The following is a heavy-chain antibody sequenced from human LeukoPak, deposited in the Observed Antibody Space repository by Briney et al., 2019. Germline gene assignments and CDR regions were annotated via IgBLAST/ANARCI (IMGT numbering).Heavy chain of an antibody. CDR2: IYTSGST. CDR1: GGSISSGSYY. CDR3: AREVYYYGSGIPNSFDY. D-gene: IGHD3-10*01. Sequence: SQTLSLTCTVSGGSISSGSYYWSWIRQPAGKGLEWIGRIYTSGSTNYNPSLKSRVTISVDTSKNQSSLKLSSVTAADTAVYYCAREVYYYGSGIPNSFDYWGQGTLVTVSS. J-gene: IGHJ4*02. V-gene: IGHV4-61*02.